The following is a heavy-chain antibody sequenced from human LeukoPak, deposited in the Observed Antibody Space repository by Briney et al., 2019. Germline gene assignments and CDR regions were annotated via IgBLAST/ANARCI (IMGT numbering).Heavy chain of an antibody. D-gene: IGHD6-19*01. V-gene: IGHV1-46*01. Sequence: ASVKVSRKASGYTFTSYYMHWVRQAPGQGLVWMGIINPSGGSTSYAQKFQGRVTMTRDTSTSTVYMELSSLRSEDTAVYYCARASGWIRNAFDIWGQGTMVTVSS. J-gene: IGHJ3*02. CDR1: GYTFTSYY. CDR3: ARASGWIRNAFDI. CDR2: INPSGGST.